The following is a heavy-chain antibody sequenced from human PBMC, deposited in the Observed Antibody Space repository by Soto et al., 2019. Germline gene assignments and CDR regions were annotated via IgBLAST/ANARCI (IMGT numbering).Heavy chain of an antibody. CDR3: ARDSSSYGNPGYYGMDV. V-gene: IGHV4-31*03. CDR2: IYYSGST. D-gene: IGHD5-18*01. CDR1: GGSISSGGYY. J-gene: IGHJ6*02. Sequence: SETLSLTCTVSGGSISSGGYYWSWIRQHPGKGLEWIGYIYYSGSTYYNPSLKSRVTISVDTSKNQFSLKLSSVTAADAAVYYCARDSSSYGNPGYYGMDVWGQGTTVTVSS.